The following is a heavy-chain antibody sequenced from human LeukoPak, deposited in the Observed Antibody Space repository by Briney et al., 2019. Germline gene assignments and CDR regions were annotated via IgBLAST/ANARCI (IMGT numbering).Heavy chain of an antibody. V-gene: IGHV3-23*01. Sequence: GGSLRLSCAASEFTFSSYGMSWVRQAPGKGLEWVSAISDSGGSTYYADSVKGRFTISRDNSKNTVYLQMNSLRAEDTAVYYCAKDRRACSSSSCYYRFDYWGQGTLVTVSS. J-gene: IGHJ4*02. CDR1: EFTFSSYG. CDR3: AKDRRACSSSSCYYRFDY. CDR2: ISDSGGST. D-gene: IGHD2-2*01.